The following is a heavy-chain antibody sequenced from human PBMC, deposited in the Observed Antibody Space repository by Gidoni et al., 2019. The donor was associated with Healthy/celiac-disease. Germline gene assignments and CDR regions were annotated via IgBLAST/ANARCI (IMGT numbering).Heavy chain of an antibody. J-gene: IGHJ4*02. D-gene: IGHD3-16*01. CDR2: ISSSGSTI. CDR3: ARVVPYLGSRAYFDY. CDR1: GFTFSSYE. Sequence: EVQLVESGGGLVQPGGSLRLSCAASGFTFSSYEMNWVRQAPGKGLEWVSYISSSGSTIYYADSVKGRFTISRDNAKNSLYLQMNSLRAEDTAVYYCARVVPYLGSRAYFDYWGQGTLVTVSS. V-gene: IGHV3-48*03.